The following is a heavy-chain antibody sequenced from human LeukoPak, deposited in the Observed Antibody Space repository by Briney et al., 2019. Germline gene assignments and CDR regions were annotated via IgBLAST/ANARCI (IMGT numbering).Heavy chain of an antibody. CDR3: TTEEKEDSSWYTIFDY. V-gene: IGHV3-23*01. J-gene: IGHJ4*02. CDR1: GFTFSSYG. Sequence: GGSLRLSCAASGFTFSSYGMSWVRQAPGKGLEWVSAISGSGGSTYYADSVKGRFTISRDNSKNTLDLQLNSLRAEDTAVYYCTTEEKEDSSWYTIFDYWGQGTLVTVSS. CDR2: ISGSGGST. D-gene: IGHD6-13*01.